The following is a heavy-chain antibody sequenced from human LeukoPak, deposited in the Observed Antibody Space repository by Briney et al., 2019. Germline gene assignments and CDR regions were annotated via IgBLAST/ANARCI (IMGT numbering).Heavy chain of an antibody. V-gene: IGHV1-69*04. Sequence: ASVKVSCKASGGTFSSYAISWVRQAPGQGLEWMGRIIPILGIANYAQKFQGRVTITADKSTSTAYMELSSLRSEDTAVYYCARDEGDDGALYYYYGMDVWGQGTTVTVSS. J-gene: IGHJ6*02. CDR2: IIPILGIA. CDR3: ARDEGDDGALYYYYGMDV. CDR1: GGTFSSYA. D-gene: IGHD4-17*01.